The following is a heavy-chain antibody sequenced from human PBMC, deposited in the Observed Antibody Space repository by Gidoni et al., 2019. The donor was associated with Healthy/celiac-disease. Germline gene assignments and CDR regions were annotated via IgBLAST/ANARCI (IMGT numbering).Heavy chain of an antibody. V-gene: IGHV3-15*01. D-gene: IGHD2-21*01. CDR1: GFTFSIAC. CDR2: IKSKTDGGTT. Sequence: VQLVESGGGLVTPGGSLRLSCSASGFTFSIACMSWVSQAPGKGLGWVGRIKSKTDGGTTDYAAPVKGRFTISRDDSKNTLYLQMNSLKTEDTAVYYGTPTGFVGNPVGGMDVWGQGTTVTVSS. CDR3: TPTGFVGNPVGGMDV. J-gene: IGHJ6*02.